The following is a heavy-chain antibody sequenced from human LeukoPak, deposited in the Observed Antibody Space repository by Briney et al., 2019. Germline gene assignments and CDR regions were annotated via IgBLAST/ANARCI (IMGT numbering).Heavy chain of an antibody. Sequence: PGGSLRLSCAASGLTFSNFGMHWVRQAPGKGLEWVTFIRYDATTIYYLDSVKGRFTVSRDNSKNTLYLQMNSLKVEGTAVYYCAKETYCTATTCQGNDAFDTWGQGTLVTVS. D-gene: IGHD2-8*02. V-gene: IGHV3-30*02. CDR2: IRYDATTI. J-gene: IGHJ3*02. CDR1: GLTFSNFG. CDR3: AKETYCTATTCQGNDAFDT.